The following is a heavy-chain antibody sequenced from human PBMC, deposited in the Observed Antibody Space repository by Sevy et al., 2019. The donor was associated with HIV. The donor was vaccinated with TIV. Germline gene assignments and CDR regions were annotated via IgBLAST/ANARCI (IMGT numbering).Heavy chain of an antibody. V-gene: IGHV3-48*03. CDR1: GFTFSNYE. Sequence: GGSLRLSCAASGFTFSNYEMIWVRLAPGKGLEWVSYISSSGSTTYYADSVKGRFTISRDNATNSLYLQMNSLRGEDTAVYYCARPFYGSGAMGFFDFWGQGTLVTVSS. J-gene: IGHJ4*02. D-gene: IGHD3-10*01. CDR2: ISSSGSTT. CDR3: ARPFYGSGAMGFFDF.